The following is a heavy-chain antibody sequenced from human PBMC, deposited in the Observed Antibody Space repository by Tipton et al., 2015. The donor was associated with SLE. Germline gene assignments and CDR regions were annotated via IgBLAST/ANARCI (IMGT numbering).Heavy chain of an antibody. CDR2: IRYDGSNK. V-gene: IGHV3-30*02. CDR1: GFTFSSYG. D-gene: IGHD6-13*01. CDR3: AKDWYSSSWYYFDY. Sequence: SLRLSCAASGFTFSSYGMHWVRQAPGKGLEWVAFIRYDGSNKYYADSVKGRFTISRDNSKNTLYQQMNSLRAEDTAVYYCAKDWYSSSWYYFDYWGQGTLVTVSS. J-gene: IGHJ4*02.